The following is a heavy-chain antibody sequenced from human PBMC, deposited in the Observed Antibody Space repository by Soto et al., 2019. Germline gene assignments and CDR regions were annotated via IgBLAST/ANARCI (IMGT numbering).Heavy chain of an antibody. Sequence: PGGSLRLSCAASGFTVSSNYMSWVRQAPGKGLEWVSYISSSSSTIYYADSVKGRFTISRDNAKNSLYLQMNSLRAEDTAVYYCARDCISTSCYSGSFDYWGQGTLVTVSS. D-gene: IGHD2-2*01. CDR3: ARDCISTSCYSGSFDY. V-gene: IGHV3-48*01. J-gene: IGHJ4*02. CDR1: GFTVSSNY. CDR2: ISSSSSTI.